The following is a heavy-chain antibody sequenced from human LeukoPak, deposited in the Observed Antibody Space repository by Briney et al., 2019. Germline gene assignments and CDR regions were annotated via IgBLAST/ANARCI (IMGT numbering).Heavy chain of an antibody. CDR2: IYYTGST. CDR3: ARGDHYGSGSNFPMTR. CDR1: GDSISSYY. Sequence: PSETLSLTCAVSGDSISSYYWGWIRQPPGKGLEWIGYIYYTGSTNSNPSLKSRVTMSVDTSKNQFSLKLSSVTAADTAVYYCARGDHYGSGSNFPMTRWGQGTLVTVSS. V-gene: IGHV4-59*12. J-gene: IGHJ4*02. D-gene: IGHD3-10*01.